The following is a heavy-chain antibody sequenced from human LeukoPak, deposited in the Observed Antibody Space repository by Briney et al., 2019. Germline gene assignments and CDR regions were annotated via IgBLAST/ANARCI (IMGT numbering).Heavy chain of an antibody. Sequence: PSQTLCLTRAVSGGSISSGDYYWSWSRQPPGKGLEWIGYIYYSGSTYYNPSLKSRVTISVDTSKNQFSLKLSAVTAADTGEYYCGRAKALLYYYYGMDVWGKGTTATVSS. J-gene: IGHJ6*04. CDR2: IYYSGST. V-gene: IGHV4-30-4*01. CDR1: GGSISSGDYY. D-gene: IGHD2-15*01. CDR3: GRAKALLYYYYGMDV.